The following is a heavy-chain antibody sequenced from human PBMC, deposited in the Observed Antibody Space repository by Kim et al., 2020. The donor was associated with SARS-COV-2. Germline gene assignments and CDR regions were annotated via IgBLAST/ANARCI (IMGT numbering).Heavy chain of an antibody. Sequence: SVKVSCKASGGTFSSYAISWVRRAPGQGLEWMGGIIPIFGTANYAQKFQGRVTITADESTSTAYMELSSLRSEDTAVYYCATSKENYYYYGMDVWGQGTTVTVS. J-gene: IGHJ6*02. CDR3: ATSKENYYYYGMDV. V-gene: IGHV1-69*13. CDR2: IIPIFGTA. CDR1: GGTFSSYA.